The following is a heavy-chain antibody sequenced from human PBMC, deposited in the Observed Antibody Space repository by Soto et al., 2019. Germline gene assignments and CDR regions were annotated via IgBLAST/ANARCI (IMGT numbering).Heavy chain of an antibody. J-gene: IGHJ3*02. CDR3: AKEARVITSGDDFDI. Sequence: GVSLRLSCAVSRFTFSNYAMSLVRQAPWKGLEWVSAIRGSCSNTYYADSVRGRFTISRDNPKNALYLQMNNRRAEDTAAYYCAKEARVITSGDDFDIRGRGRMV. CDR2: IRGSCSNT. D-gene: IGHD2-2*01. V-gene: IGHV3-23*01. CDR1: RFTFSNYA.